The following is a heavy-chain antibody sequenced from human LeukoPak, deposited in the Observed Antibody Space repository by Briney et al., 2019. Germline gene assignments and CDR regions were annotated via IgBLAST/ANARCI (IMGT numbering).Heavy chain of an antibody. CDR1: GGSISSSSYY. Sequence: PSETLSLTCTVSGGSISSSSYYWGWIRQPPGKGLEWIGSIYYSGSTYYNPSLKSRVTILVDTSKNQSSLKLSSVTAADTAVYYCARERAGTNLLDYWGQGTLVTVSS. V-gene: IGHV4-39*07. D-gene: IGHD1-1*01. J-gene: IGHJ4*02. CDR3: ARERAGTNLLDY. CDR2: IYYSGST.